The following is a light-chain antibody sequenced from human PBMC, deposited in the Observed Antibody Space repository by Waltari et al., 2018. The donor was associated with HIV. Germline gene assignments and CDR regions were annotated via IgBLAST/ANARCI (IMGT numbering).Light chain of an antibody. J-gene: IGLJ2*01. V-gene: IGLV3-10*03. CDR1: ALPKEY. CDR2: EDT. Sequence: SSELTQPPPVSVSPGQTARITCSGDALPKEYAHWYQQRSGKAPDLVKYEDTKRPSGIPERFSGSTTGTMSTLIITRARVEDKDDYYCYTTNIRGNSGLFGGVTKLTVL. CDR3: YTTNIRGNSGL.